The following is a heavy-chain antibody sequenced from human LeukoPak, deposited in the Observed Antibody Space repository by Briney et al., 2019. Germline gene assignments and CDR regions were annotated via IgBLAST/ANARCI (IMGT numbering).Heavy chain of an antibody. Sequence: GASVKVSCKASGYTFTSYAMHWVRQAPGQRLERMGWINAGNGNTEYSQKFQGRVTITRDTSASTAYMELSSLRSEDTAVYYCARGITMVRGVIIIPYFDYWGQGTLVTVSS. CDR1: GYTFTSYA. CDR3: ARGITMVRGVIIIPYFDY. CDR2: INAGNGNT. J-gene: IGHJ4*02. V-gene: IGHV1-3*01. D-gene: IGHD3-10*01.